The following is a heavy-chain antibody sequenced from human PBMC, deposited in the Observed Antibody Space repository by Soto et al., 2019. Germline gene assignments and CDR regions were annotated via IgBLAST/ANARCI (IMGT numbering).Heavy chain of an antibody. J-gene: IGHJ6*02. CDR1: GFAFSNYA. Sequence: GGSLRLSCAAPGFAFSNYAMHWVRQAPGKGLEWVAVTTHDGANKYSADSVKGRFTISRDNSKNTLYLQMNSLSAEDTAVYYCARERIPVGYYYGMDVWGPGTTVTVSS. CDR2: TTHDGANK. V-gene: IGHV3-30-3*01. CDR3: ARERIPVGYYYGMDV. D-gene: IGHD6-19*01.